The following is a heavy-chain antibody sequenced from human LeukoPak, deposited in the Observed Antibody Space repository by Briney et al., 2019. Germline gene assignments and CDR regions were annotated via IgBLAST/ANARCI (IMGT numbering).Heavy chain of an antibody. J-gene: IGHJ4*02. V-gene: IGHV3-9*01. CDR1: GFTFDDYA. D-gene: IGHD3-16*01. Sequence: PGGSLRLSCAASGFTFDDYAMHWVRQAPGKGLEWVSGISWNSGSIGYADSVKGRFTISRDNAKSSLYLQMNSLRAEDTALYYCVFSDGGYWGQGTLVTVSS. CDR2: ISWNSGSI. CDR3: VFSDGGY.